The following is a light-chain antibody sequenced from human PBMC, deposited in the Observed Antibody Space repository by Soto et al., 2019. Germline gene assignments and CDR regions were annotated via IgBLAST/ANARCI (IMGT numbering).Light chain of an antibody. V-gene: IGLV1-40*01. Sequence: QSVLTQPPSVSGAPGQRVTISCTGGSSNIGAGYDVHWYQQLPGTAPKLLVSGNTNRPSGVPDRFSGSKSGTSASLAITGLQAEDEADYYCQSFDSSLSGWVFGGGTKLPS. CDR1: SSNIGAGYD. CDR2: GNT. CDR3: QSFDSSLSGWV. J-gene: IGLJ3*02.